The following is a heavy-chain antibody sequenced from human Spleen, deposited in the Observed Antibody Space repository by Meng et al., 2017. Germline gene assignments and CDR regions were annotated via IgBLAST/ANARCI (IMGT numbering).Heavy chain of an antibody. J-gene: IGHJ4*02. CDR3: ARDEDISAAGKLFSDY. CDR1: GYTFTGYY. V-gene: IGHV1-2*06. Sequence: QVQLVQSGAEVKKPGASVKVSCKASGYTFTGYYMHWVRRAPGQGLEWMGRINPKSGDTHYAQRFQGRVTMTGDTSISTAYMELSGLRSDDTAMYYCARDEDISAAGKLFSDYWGQGTLVTVSS. D-gene: IGHD6-13*01. CDR2: INPKSGDT.